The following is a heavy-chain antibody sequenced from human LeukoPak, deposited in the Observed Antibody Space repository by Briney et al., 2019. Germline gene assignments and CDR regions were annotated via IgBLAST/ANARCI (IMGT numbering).Heavy chain of an antibody. CDR3: ARGGTYSSGLPGS. D-gene: IGHD5-18*01. V-gene: IGHV3-74*01. CDR1: GFTFSGYW. J-gene: IGHJ5*02. CDR2: INSDGSST. Sequence: GGSLRLSCAASGFTFSGYWMHWVRQAPGKGPVWVSRINSDGSSTNYADSVKGRFTISRDNAKNTLYLQMNTLRAEDTAVYYCARGGTYSSGLPGSWGQGTLVTVSS.